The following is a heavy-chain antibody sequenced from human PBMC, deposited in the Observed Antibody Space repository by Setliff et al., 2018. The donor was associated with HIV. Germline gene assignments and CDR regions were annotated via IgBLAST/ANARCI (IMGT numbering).Heavy chain of an antibody. V-gene: IGHV3-15*01. CDR2: IKSKTDGGTT. CDR1: GFTFSNAW. J-gene: IGHJ4*02. CDR3: TTGLQHHSSGFDY. Sequence: GGSLRLSCAASGFTFSNAWMSWVRQAPGKGLEWVGRIKSKTDGGTTDYAAPVKGRFTILRDDSKNTLYLQMNSLKTEDTAVYYCTTGLQHHSSGFDYWGQGTLVTVSS. D-gene: IGHD6-19*01.